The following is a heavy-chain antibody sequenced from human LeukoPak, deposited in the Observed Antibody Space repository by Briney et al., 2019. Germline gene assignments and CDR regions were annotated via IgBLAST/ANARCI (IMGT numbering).Heavy chain of an antibody. J-gene: IGHJ4*02. CDR3: AREYSYGLQPFDY. CDR2: INPNSGGT. D-gene: IGHD5-18*01. Sequence: ASVKVSCKASGYTFTSYDINWVRQATGQGLEWMGWINPNSGGTNYAQKFQGRVTMTRDTSISTAYMELSRLRSDDTAVYYCAREYSYGLQPFDYWGQGTLVTVSS. V-gene: IGHV1-2*02. CDR1: GYTFTSYD.